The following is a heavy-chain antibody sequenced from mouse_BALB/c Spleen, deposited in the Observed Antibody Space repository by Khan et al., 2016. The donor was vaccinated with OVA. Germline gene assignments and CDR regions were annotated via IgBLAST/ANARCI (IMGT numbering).Heavy chain of an antibody. CDR1: GFSLTNYG. CDR2: IWSDGSA. Sequence: QVQLKESGPDLVAPSQSLSITCTISGFSLTNYGVHWVRQPPGKGLEWLVVIWSDGSATYNSALKSRLTISKDNSKNQVFLKMNSLQTDDTAMYYCARQPYYHYYMLDYWGQGTSVTVSS. J-gene: IGHJ4*01. D-gene: IGHD2-12*01. V-gene: IGHV2-6-1*01. CDR3: ARQPYYHYYMLDY.